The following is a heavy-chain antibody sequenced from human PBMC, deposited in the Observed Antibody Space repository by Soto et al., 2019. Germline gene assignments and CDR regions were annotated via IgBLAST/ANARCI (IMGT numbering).Heavy chain of an antibody. Sequence: VQLVESGGGVVQPGTSLRLSCTASGFTFNSYGIHWVRQAPGKGREGLALIEYNAKNRFYADSVKGRFSISRDNSRNTVYLQVNGLRAEDTAVYYCAREGDDYCSGTRCFHYYGLDVWGQGTTVIVSS. J-gene: IGHJ6*02. CDR2: IEYNAKNR. CDR1: GFTFNSYG. CDR3: AREGDDYCSGTRCFHYYGLDV. V-gene: IGHV3-33*05. D-gene: IGHD2-15*01.